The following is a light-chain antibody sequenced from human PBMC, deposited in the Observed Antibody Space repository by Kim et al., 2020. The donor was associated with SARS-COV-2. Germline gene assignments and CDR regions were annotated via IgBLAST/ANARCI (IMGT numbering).Light chain of an antibody. CDR1: RSTVGRHL. J-gene: IGLJ3*02. Sequence: GQRIPFYACGSRSTVGRHLVNWYRRLPGTAPKVFIYNDNQRPAGVPDRFSGSRSGTSASLAISGLQSEDEADYYCATWDVTLNGWVFGGGTQLTVL. V-gene: IGLV1-44*01. CDR3: ATWDVTLNGWV. CDR2: NDN.